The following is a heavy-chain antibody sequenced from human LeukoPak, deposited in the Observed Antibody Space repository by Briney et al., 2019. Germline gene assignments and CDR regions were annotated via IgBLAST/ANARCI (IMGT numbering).Heavy chain of an antibody. J-gene: IGHJ6*03. Sequence: SETLSLTCAVYGGSFSAYHWSWIRQPPGKGLEWIGEINHSGSTSYNPSLKSRLTISADTSMNQFSLKLSSVTAVDTAVYYCARGFNGDYSYSYYYYYMDVWGKGTTVSVSS. V-gene: IGHV4-34*01. D-gene: IGHD4-17*01. CDR2: INHSGST. CDR3: ARGFNGDYSYSYYYYYMDV. CDR1: GGSFSAYH.